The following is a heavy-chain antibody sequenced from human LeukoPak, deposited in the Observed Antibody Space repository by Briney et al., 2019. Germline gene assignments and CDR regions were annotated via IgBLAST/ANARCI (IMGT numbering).Heavy chain of an antibody. CDR3: ARGRGVAAGTRSYFDY. V-gene: IGHV3-21*01. J-gene: IGHJ4*02. Sequence: GGSLRLSCAASGFTFSSYSMNWVRQAPGKGLEWVSSTSSSSSYIYYADSVKGRFTISRDNAKNSLYLQMNSLRAEDTAVYYCARGRGVAAGTRSYFDYWGQGTLVTVSS. CDR2: TSSSSSYI. D-gene: IGHD6-13*01. CDR1: GFTFSSYS.